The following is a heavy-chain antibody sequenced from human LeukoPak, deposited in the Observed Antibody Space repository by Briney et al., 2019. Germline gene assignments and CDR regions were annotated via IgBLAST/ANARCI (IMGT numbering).Heavy chain of an antibody. Sequence: SETLSLTCAVYGGSFSGYYWSWIRQPPGKGLEWIGEINHSGSTNYNPSLKSRVTISVDTSKNQFSLKLSSVTAADTAVYYCAWGDYDILTGYSYYFDYWGQGTLVTVSS. CDR3: AWGDYDILTGYSYYFDY. CDR1: GGSFSGYY. CDR2: INHSGST. D-gene: IGHD3-9*01. V-gene: IGHV4-34*01. J-gene: IGHJ4*02.